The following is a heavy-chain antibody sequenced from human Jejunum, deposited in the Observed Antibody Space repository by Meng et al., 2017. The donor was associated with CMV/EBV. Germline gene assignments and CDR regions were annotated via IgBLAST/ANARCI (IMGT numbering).Heavy chain of an antibody. CDR3: ANTKYSGTYFDF. V-gene: IGHV3-74*01. CDR2: INVDGNTT. CDR1: GFTFSSYW. Sequence: SGFTFSSYWLHWVRQVPGKGLVWVSRINVDGNTTAYADSVQGRFTISRDSAQNTLYLQMNSLTAEDTGVYYCANTKYSGTYFDFWGQGTLVTVSS. D-gene: IGHD1-26*01. J-gene: IGHJ4*02.